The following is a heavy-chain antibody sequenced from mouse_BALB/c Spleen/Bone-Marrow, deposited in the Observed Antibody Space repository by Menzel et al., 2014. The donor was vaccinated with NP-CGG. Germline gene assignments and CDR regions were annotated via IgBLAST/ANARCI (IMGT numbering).Heavy chain of an antibody. CDR3: ARDY. Sequence: VQLQQSGPELAKPAPSLKMPCKASGYTFTDTWIHWIKQTPGQGLEWLGYINPSTGYAQYNQHFKDKATLTVDKSSSTAYMRLSSLTSEDSAVYYCARDYWGEGTALAVSS. CDR1: GYTFTDTW. CDR2: INPSTGYA. V-gene: IGHV1-7*01. J-gene: IGHJ2*01.